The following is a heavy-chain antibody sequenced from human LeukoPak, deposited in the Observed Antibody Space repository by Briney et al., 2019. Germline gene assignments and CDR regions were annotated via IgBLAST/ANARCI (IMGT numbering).Heavy chain of an antibody. D-gene: IGHD3-9*01. Sequence: GGSLRLSCAASGFAVNDNYMGWVRQAPGKGLEWVSLIYSGGDTYYADSVKGRFTISRDNSKNMFYLQMNSLRPDDTATYYCARAILLTGSEYYFDSWGQGTLVTVSS. CDR2: IYSGGDT. J-gene: IGHJ4*02. V-gene: IGHV3-53*01. CDR3: ARAILLTGSEYYFDS. CDR1: GFAVNDNY.